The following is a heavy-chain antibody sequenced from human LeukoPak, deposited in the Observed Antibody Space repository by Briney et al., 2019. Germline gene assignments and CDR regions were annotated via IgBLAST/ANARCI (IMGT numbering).Heavy chain of an antibody. D-gene: IGHD3-10*01. CDR1: GGSISSSSYY. Sequence: SETLSLTCTVSGGSISSSSYYWNWIRQPAGKGLEWIGRIYTCGSTNYNPSLKSRVTMSVDTSKNQFSLKLSSVTAADTAVYYCARDKSRTYGSADAFDIWGQGTMVTVSS. V-gene: IGHV4-61*02. J-gene: IGHJ3*02. CDR3: ARDKSRTYGSADAFDI. CDR2: IYTCGST.